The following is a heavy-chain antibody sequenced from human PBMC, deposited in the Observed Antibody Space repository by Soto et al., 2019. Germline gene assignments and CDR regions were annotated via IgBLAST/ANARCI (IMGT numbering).Heavy chain of an antibody. D-gene: IGHD4-17*01. Sequence: QVQLVESGGGVVQPGRSLRLSCAASGFTFSSYAMHWVRQAPGKGLEWVAVISYDGSNKYYADSVKGRFTISRDNSKNTLFLQTNSLRAEDTAVYYCAGVGRLHYFDYWGQGTLVTVSS. CDR1: GFTFSSYA. CDR2: ISYDGSNK. J-gene: IGHJ4*02. CDR3: AGVGRLHYFDY. V-gene: IGHV3-30-3*01.